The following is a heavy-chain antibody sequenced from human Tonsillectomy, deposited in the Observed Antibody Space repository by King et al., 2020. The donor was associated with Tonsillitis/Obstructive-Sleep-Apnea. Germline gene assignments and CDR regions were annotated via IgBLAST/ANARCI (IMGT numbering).Heavy chain of an antibody. V-gene: IGHV4-59*01. Sequence: QLPESGPGLLKPSETLSLTCTVSDGSISSNSWSWLRQPPGKGLEWIGRVYYSGGTNYNPSLKSRVTISVDTSKKQFSLKVTSVTAADTAVYYCARVGEGEGSSPRGYYYYYYMDVWGKGTTVTVSS. D-gene: IGHD6-6*01. CDR2: VYYSGGT. CDR3: ARVGEGEGSSPRGYYYYYYMDV. CDR1: DGSISSNS. J-gene: IGHJ6*03.